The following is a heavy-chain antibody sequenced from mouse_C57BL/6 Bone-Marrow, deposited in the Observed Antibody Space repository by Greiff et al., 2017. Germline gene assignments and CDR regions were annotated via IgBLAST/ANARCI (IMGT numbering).Heavy chain of an antibody. D-gene: IGHD2-3*01. J-gene: IGHJ2*01. Sequence: DVKLVESGAELVRPGASVKLSCTASGFNIKDDYIHWVKQRPEQGLEWIGWIDPEIGDTEYASKFQGKATITSDTSSNTAYLQLSSLTSEDTAVYYCSSFDGNYFDFWGQGPPLPVAS. CDR3: SSFDGNYFDF. CDR2: IDPEIGDT. V-gene: IGHV14-4*01. CDR1: GFNIKDDY.